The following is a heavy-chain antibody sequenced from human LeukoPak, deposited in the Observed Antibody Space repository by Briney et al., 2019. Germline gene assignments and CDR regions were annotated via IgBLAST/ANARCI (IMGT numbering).Heavy chain of an antibody. CDR1: GGSTSRVSYY. CDR2: IYTSGST. D-gene: IGHD2-15*01. V-gene: IGHV4-61*02. CDR3: ARVVATIDT. J-gene: IGHJ5*02. Sequence: SQTLSLTWTVSGGSTSRVSYYWSWIRQPAGKGLEWIGRIYTSGSTNYNPSLKSRVTISVDTSKNQFFLKRRWVAAADPELYYSARVVATIDTWGQGTLDTVSS.